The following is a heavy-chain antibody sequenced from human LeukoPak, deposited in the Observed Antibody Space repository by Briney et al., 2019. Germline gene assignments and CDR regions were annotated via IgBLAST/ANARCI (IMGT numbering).Heavy chain of an antibody. Sequence: PGGSLRLSCAASGVTFHDYDMSWVRQSPGQGLEWVSGINWNGDRTGYADSVKGRFTISRDNAKKSLYLQMNSLRAEDTALYYCATRDYYGSGSPDFWGQGTLVTVSS. J-gene: IGHJ4*02. D-gene: IGHD3-10*01. CDR3: ATRDYYGSGSPDF. V-gene: IGHV3-20*04. CDR1: GVTFHDYD. CDR2: INWNGDRT.